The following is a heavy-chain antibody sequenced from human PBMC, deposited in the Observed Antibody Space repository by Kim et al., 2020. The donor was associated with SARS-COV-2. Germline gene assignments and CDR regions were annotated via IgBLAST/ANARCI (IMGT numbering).Heavy chain of an antibody. CDR2: ISAYDGST. Sequence: ASVKVSCKASGYSFNSYVINWVRQAPGQGLEWLGWISAYDGSTKYAQTMQGRVTMNTDTSASTAYMELRSLRSDDTAVYYCAREHCTGIICYLWGRYFSWGQGTLVTVSS. J-gene: IGHJ5*02. D-gene: IGHD2-15*01. CDR3: AREHCTGIICYLWGRYFS. CDR1: GYSFNSYV. V-gene: IGHV1-18*01.